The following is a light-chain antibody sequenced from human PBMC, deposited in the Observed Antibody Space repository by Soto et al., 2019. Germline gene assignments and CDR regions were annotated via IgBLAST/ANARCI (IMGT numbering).Light chain of an antibody. CDR3: QQYGSSPTLT. CDR2: GAS. CDR1: QSVSSS. Sequence: EIVLTQSPGTLSLSPGERATLSCRASQSVSSSLAWYQQKPGQAPRLLIYGASSRATGIPDRFSGSGSGTDFTLTISRLEPAEFAVYSCQQYGSSPTLTFGGGTKVDIK. V-gene: IGKV3-20*01. J-gene: IGKJ4*01.